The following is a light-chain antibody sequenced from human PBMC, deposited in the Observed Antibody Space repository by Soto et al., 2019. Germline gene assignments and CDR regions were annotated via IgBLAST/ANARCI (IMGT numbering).Light chain of an antibody. CDR3: QQYGRSPLMYP. CDR1: QSITSNF. Sequence: EMVLTQSPGTLSLSPGERATLSCRASQSITSNFLAWYQQKPGQAPRLLIYGASTRAAGVPDRFSGSGSGTDFTLTITRLEPEVFAVYYCQQYGRSPLMYPFGQGTKL. CDR2: GAS. V-gene: IGKV3-20*01. J-gene: IGKJ2*01.